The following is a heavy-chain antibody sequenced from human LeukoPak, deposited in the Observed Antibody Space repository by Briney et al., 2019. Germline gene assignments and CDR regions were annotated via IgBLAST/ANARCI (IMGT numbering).Heavy chain of an antibody. D-gene: IGHD3-9*01. Sequence: GGSLRLSCAASGFTFSTYSMNWVRQAPGKGLEWVSCISSSSSYIYYADSVKGRFTISRDNAKNSLYLQMNSLRVEDTAVYYCWVRYSPDAFDIWGQGTMVTVSS. CDR2: ISSSSSYI. CDR3: WVRYSPDAFDI. V-gene: IGHV3-21*01. CDR1: GFTFSTYS. J-gene: IGHJ3*02.